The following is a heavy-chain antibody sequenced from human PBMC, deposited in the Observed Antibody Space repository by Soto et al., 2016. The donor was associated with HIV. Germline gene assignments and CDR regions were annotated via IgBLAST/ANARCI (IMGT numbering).Heavy chain of an antibody. Sequence: EVQLVESGGGSVQPGGSLRLSCEASGFPFRSYVMNWVRQAPGKGLEWISYISSSGSIKHYADSVKGRFTISRDKAKNSLFLQMNSLRVDDTAVYYCVRRSNTVTTAYWYFDLWGLATLVTVLL. CDR2: ISSSGSIK. CDR3: VRRSNTVTTAYWYFDL. V-gene: IGHV3-48*03. CDR1: GFPFRSYV. J-gene: IGHJ2*01. D-gene: IGHD4-17*01.